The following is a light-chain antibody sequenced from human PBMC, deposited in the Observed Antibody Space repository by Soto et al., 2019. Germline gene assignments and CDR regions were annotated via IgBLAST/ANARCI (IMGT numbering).Light chain of an antibody. J-gene: IGLJ1*01. CDR3: ISYTGSSTSYV. CDR2: EVT. CDR1: SSDVGSYSH. Sequence: QSVLTQPASVSGSPGQSITISCSGTSSDVGSYSHVAWYQQFPGKTPKLINYEVTYRPSGVSHRFSASKAGNTASLTISGLQAGDEAYYYCISYTGSSTSYVFGTGTKVTVL. V-gene: IGLV2-14*01.